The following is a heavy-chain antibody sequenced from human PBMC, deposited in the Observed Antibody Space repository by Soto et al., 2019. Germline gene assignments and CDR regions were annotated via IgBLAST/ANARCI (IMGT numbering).Heavy chain of an antibody. V-gene: IGHV3-30*18. CDR3: AKEGDYSYGYEVDY. D-gene: IGHD5-18*01. Sequence: ESGGGVVQPGRSLRLSCAASGFTFSSHGMHWVRQAPGKGLEWVAIISHDGSNEYYADSVRGRFTISRDNFKNMFYLQMNSLRLEDTAVYFCAKEGDYSYGYEVDYWGQGTLVAVSS. CDR1: GFTFSSHG. CDR2: ISHDGSNE. J-gene: IGHJ4*02.